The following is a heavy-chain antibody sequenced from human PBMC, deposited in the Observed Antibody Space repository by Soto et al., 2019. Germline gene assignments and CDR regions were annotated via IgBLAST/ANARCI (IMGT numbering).Heavy chain of an antibody. CDR2: IIPIFGTA. D-gene: IGHD2-2*01. CDR3: ARHVPPAGYYYGMDV. Sequence: QVQLVQSGAEVKKPGSSVKVSCKASGGTFSSYAISWVRQAPGQGLEWMGGIIPIFGTANYAQKFQGRVTITADESXXTAYMELSSLRSEDTAVYFCARHVPPAGYYYGMDVWGQGTTVTVSS. V-gene: IGHV1-69*12. J-gene: IGHJ6*02. CDR1: GGTFSSYA.